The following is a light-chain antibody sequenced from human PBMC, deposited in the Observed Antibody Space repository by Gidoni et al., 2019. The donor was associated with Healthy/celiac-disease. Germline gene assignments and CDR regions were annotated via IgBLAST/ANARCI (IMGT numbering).Light chain of an antibody. V-gene: IGKV1-5*03. CDR1: QSISSW. Sequence: DIQMTQSPSTLSASVGDRVTITCRASQSISSWLAWYQQKPGKAPKLLIYKASSLESGVPSRFSGSGSGTEFILTISSLQPDDFATYYCQQYNSYSLLTFGGGTKVEIK. CDR2: KAS. CDR3: QQYNSYSLLT. J-gene: IGKJ4*01.